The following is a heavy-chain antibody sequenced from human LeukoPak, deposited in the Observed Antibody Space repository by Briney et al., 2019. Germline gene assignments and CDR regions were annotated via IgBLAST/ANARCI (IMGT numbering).Heavy chain of an antibody. CDR2: INRSGST. V-gene: IGHV4-34*01. CDR1: GGSFSGYY. J-gene: IGHJ4*02. Sequence: SETLSLTCAVYGGSFSGYYWSWIRQPPGKGLEWIGEINRSGSTNYNPSLKSRVTISVDTSKNQFSLKLSSVTAADTAVYYCARGRVSSSFGPIDYWGQGTLVTVSS. CDR3: ARGRVSSSFGPIDY. D-gene: IGHD6-13*01.